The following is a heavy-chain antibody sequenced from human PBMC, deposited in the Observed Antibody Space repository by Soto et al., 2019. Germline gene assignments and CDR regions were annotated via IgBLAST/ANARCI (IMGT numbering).Heavy chain of an antibody. CDR1: GGSISSYY. J-gene: IGHJ3*02. D-gene: IGHD3-9*01. V-gene: IGHV4-59*01. CDR3: ARDPTYYDILTGYYWGAFDI. Sequence: SETLSLTCSVSGGSISSYYWSWIRQPPGEGLEWIGYIYYSGSTNYNPSLKSRVTISVDTSKNQFSLKLSSVTAADTAVYYCARDPTYYDILTGYYWGAFDIWGQGTMVTVSS. CDR2: IYYSGST.